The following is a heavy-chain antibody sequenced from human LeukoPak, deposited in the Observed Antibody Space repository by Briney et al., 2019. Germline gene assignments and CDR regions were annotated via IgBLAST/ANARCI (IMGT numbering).Heavy chain of an antibody. J-gene: IGHJ4*02. V-gene: IGHV3-23*01. D-gene: IGHD3-9*01. CDR3: AKWGDYDILTGYYVSDF. CDR1: GFIFRNYA. Sequence: GTSLRLSCAASGFIFRNYAMSWVRQAPGRGLEWVSAITGSGDTTYYADSVKGRFTISRDNSKNTLYVEMNTLRAEDTAVYYCAKWGDYDILTGYYVSDFWGQGTLVTVSS. CDR2: ITGSGDTT.